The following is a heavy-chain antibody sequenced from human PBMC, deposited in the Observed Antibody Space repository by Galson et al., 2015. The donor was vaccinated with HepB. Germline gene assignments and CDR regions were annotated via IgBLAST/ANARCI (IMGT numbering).Heavy chain of an antibody. CDR1: EFILSMYW. D-gene: IGHD3-10*01. CDR2: IKAAGSEK. Sequence: SLRLSCAASEFILSMYWMNWVRQAPGKGLEWVAHIKAAGSEKNYVESGKGRFTIARDNAKNSLYLQMNSLRAEDTAVYYCARVKRGEWYSFYYYGMDVWGRGTTVTVSS. J-gene: IGHJ6*02. CDR3: ARVKRGEWYSFYYYGMDV. V-gene: IGHV3-7*05.